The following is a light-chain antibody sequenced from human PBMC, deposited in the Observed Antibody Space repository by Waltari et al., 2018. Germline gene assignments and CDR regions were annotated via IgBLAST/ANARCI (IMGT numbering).Light chain of an antibody. J-gene: IGKJ2*01. CDR3: QHSNSYYT. CDR2: KAS. CDR1: QSITKA. Sequence: IQLTQSPSTLPASVGDRVTITCRASQSITKALAWYQQKPGKAPKLLIYKASSLESGVSSRFSGSGSGTEFTLTISSLQTDVYGTYFCQHSNSYYTFGQGTKLEIK. V-gene: IGKV1-5*03.